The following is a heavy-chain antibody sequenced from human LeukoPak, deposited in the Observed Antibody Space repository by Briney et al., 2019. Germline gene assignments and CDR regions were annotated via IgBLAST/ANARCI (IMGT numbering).Heavy chain of an antibody. J-gene: IGHJ3*02. CDR2: ISYDGSNK. D-gene: IGHD2-2*02. V-gene: IGHV3-30*04. CDR1: GFTFRSYA. CDR3: ARGIPPGDAFDI. Sequence: GGSLRLSCAVSGFTFRSYAMSWVRQAPGKGLEWVAVISYDGSNKYYADSVKGRFTISRDNSKNTLYLQMNSLRSDDTAVYYYARGIPPGDAFDIWGQGTMVTVSS.